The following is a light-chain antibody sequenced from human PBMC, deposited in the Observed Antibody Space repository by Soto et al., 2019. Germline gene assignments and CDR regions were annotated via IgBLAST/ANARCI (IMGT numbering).Light chain of an antibody. Sequence: EIVLTQSPATLSLSPGERATLSCRASQSVSSYLAWYHQKPGQAPRLLIYDASNRATGIPARFSGSGSGTDFTLTISSLEPEDFAVYYCQQSSNWPPSYTFGQGTKLEIK. CDR1: QSVSSY. J-gene: IGKJ2*01. V-gene: IGKV3-11*01. CDR3: QQSSNWPPSYT. CDR2: DAS.